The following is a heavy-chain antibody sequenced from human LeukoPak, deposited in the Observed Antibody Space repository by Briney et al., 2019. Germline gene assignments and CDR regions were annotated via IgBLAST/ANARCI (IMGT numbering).Heavy chain of an antibody. V-gene: IGHV3-74*01. CDR1: GFTLSNHW. CDR3: ARVISGYRYTVDF. Sequence: GGSLRLSCISSGFTLSNHWMYWVRQAPGKGLVWVSRINSDGSGTIYADSVKGRFTISRDNSKNTLFLQMNSLRAEDTAVYYCARVISGYRYTVDFWGQGTLVTVSS. CDR2: INSDGSGT. D-gene: IGHD5-18*01. J-gene: IGHJ4*02.